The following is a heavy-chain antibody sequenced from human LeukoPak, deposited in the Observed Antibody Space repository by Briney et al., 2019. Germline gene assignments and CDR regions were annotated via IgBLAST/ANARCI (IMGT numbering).Heavy chain of an antibody. Sequence: SETLSLTCTVSGGSISSSSYYWGWIRQPPGKGLEWIGSIYCSGSTYYNPSLKSRVTISVDTSKNQFSLKLSSVTAADTAVYYCARGRDSSSWRITPPFDYWGQGTLVTVSS. CDR2: IYCSGST. CDR1: GGSISSSSYY. J-gene: IGHJ4*02. V-gene: IGHV4-39*07. CDR3: ARGRDSSSWRITPPFDY. D-gene: IGHD6-13*01.